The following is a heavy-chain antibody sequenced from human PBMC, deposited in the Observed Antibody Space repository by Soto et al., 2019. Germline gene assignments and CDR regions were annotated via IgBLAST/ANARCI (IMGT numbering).Heavy chain of an antibody. Sequence: QVQLVQSGAEVKEPGASVKVSCKPSGYTFTRNGISWVRQAPGQGLEWVGWSSTNSGNTDYAQKLQGRVTLTTDTSTNTAYLELRSLRSDDTAVYYWARDKDYMLDYWGQGTLVTVSS. CDR2: SSTNSGNT. D-gene: IGHD4-4*01. J-gene: IGHJ4*02. V-gene: IGHV1-18*01. CDR3: ARDKDYMLDY. CDR1: GYTFTRNG.